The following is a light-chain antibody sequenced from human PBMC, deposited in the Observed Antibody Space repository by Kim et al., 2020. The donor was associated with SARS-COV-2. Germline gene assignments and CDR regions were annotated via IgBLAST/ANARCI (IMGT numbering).Light chain of an antibody. CDR1: KLGDKY. Sequence: GSPGQTASITCSGDKLGDKYACWYQQKPGQSPVLVIYQDSKRPSGIPERFSGSNSGNTATLTISGTQAMDETDYYCQAWDSSTYVFGTGTKVTVL. CDR2: QDS. CDR3: QAWDSSTYV. V-gene: IGLV3-1*01. J-gene: IGLJ1*01.